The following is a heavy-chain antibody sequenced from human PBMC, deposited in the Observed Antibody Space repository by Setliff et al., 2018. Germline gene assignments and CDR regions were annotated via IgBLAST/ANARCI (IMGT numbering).Heavy chain of an antibody. D-gene: IGHD3-16*01. CDR3: ARLPNYVWGSPVDY. V-gene: IGHV4-34*01. Sequence: SETLSLTCAVYGASFKDYYWTWIRQSPGQGLEWIGQINHSGSTTSNPSLKSRVAISVHMSKNQFSLTLSSVTAADTAVYYCARLPNYVWGSPVDYWGQGTLVTVSS. CDR1: GASFKDYY. J-gene: IGHJ4*02. CDR2: INHSGST.